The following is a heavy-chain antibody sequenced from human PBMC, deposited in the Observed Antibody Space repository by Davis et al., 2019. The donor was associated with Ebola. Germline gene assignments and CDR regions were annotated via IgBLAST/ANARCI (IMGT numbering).Heavy chain of an antibody. J-gene: IGHJ6*02. CDR1: GFDFFNYA. Sequence: GESLKISCVGSGFDFFNYAMFWVRQAPGKGLEWVSGINGGSSTTRYTDSVKGRFTISRDNAKNSLYLQMNSLRAEDTAVYYCLYGMDVWGQGTTVTVSS. CDR3: LYGMDV. V-gene: IGHV3-23*01. CDR2: INGGSSTT.